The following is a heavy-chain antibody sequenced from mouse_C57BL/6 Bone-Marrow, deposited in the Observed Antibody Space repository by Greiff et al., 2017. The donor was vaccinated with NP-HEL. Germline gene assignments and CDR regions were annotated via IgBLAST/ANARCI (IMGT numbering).Heavy chain of an antibody. CDR1: GYTFTSYT. V-gene: IGHV1-4*01. J-gene: IGHJ1*03. CDR3: ARSKGLRRYFDV. Sequence: VQLQQSGAELARPGASVKMSCKASGYTFTSYTMHWVKQRPGQGLEWIGYINPSSGYTKYNQKFKDKATLTADKSSSTAYMQLSSLTSEDSAVYYCARSKGLRRYFDVWGTGTTVTVSS. D-gene: IGHD2-4*01. CDR2: INPSSGYT.